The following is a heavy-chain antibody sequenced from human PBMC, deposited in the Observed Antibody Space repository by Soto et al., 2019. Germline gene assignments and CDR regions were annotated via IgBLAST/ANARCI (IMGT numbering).Heavy chain of an antibody. D-gene: IGHD3-3*01. CDR2: INCYNGNK. CDR1: GYTFTSYG. V-gene: IGHV1-18*04. J-gene: IGHJ4*02. CDR3: ARDVEFWRGYFDS. Sequence: ASVKVSCKTSGYTFTSYGVSWVRQAPGQGLEWMGWINCYNGNKNYAQKFRGRITLTTETSTSTAYMELKTLRPDDTAVYYCARDVEFWRGYFDSCGQGTLVTVSS.